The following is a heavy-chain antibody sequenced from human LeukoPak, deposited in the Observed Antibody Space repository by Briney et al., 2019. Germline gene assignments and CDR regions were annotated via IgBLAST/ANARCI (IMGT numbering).Heavy chain of an antibody. J-gene: IGHJ3*02. D-gene: IGHD3-22*01. Sequence: PSETLFLTCTVSGGSISSYYWSWIRQPPGKGLEWIGYIYSSGSTNYNPSLKSRVTISVDTSKNQFSLKLSSVTAADTAVYYCARVGPYPSYYDSSGYYLAFDIWGQGTMVTVSS. CDR1: GGSISSYY. CDR2: IYSSGST. V-gene: IGHV4-59*01. CDR3: ARVGPYPSYYDSSGYYLAFDI.